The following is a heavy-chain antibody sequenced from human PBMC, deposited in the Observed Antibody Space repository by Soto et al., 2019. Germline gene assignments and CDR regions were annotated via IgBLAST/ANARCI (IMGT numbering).Heavy chain of an antibody. CDR1: GDSVTSGGYS. CDR3: ASAGCSDTTCPGLWLDP. J-gene: IGHJ5*02. V-gene: IGHV4-31*03. Sequence: QVRLQESGPGLVKPSQTLSLFCSVSGDSVTSGGYSWNWIRHHTVKGLEWIGNDHRSGTTHYRPTLKSRVVISLDVSKNRFSLHLRSVTAADTAVYFCASAGCSDTTCPGLWLDPWGQGTPVTVSS. CDR2: DHRSGTT. D-gene: IGHD2-2*01.